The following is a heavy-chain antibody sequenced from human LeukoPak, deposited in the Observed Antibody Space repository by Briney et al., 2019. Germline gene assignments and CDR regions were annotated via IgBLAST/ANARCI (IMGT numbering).Heavy chain of an antibody. CDR2: FSGSEDSA. Sequence: PGGSLRLSCAASGFTVSTYGMSWVRQAPGKGPEWVSGFSGSEDSAYYADSVKGRFTISRDNSKNTLYLQMNSLRSDDTAVYYCARSRGVATYDYWGQGTLVTVSS. V-gene: IGHV3-23*01. CDR3: ARSRGVATYDY. D-gene: IGHD4-23*01. J-gene: IGHJ4*02. CDR1: GFTVSTYG.